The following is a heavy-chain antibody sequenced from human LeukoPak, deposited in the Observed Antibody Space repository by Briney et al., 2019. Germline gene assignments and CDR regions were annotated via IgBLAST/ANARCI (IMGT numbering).Heavy chain of an antibody. CDR3: ARQGGYDSSGYYSRGYHYYGMDV. V-gene: IGHV4-34*01. J-gene: IGHJ6*02. CDR2: INHSGST. CDR1: GGSFSGYY. D-gene: IGHD3-22*01. Sequence: PSETLSLTCAVYGGSFSGYYWSWIRQPPGKGLEWIGEINHSGSTNYNPSLKSRVTISVDTSKNQFSLKLSSVTAADTAVYYCARQGGYDSSGYYSRGYHYYGMDVWGQGTTVTVSS.